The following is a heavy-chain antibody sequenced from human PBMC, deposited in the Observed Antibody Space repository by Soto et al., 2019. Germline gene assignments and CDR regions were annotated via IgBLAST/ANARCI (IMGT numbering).Heavy chain of an antibody. Sequence: QVQLQESGPGLVKPSQTLSLTCTVSGGSISIGGFYWSWVRQHPGKGLEWIGYIYYSGSTNYNPSLKSRVTISVDTSKNQFSLKVNSVTDADTAVYYCASGPKSDYYSDSWGQGTLVTVSS. J-gene: IGHJ4*02. CDR2: IYYSGST. CDR1: GGSISIGGFY. V-gene: IGHV4-31*03. CDR3: ASGPKSDYYSDS. D-gene: IGHD2-21*01.